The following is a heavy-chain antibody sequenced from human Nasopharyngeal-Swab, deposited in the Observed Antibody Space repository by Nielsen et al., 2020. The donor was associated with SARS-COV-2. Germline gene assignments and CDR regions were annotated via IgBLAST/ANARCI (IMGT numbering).Heavy chain of an antibody. V-gene: IGHV1-3*01. D-gene: IGHD3-3*01. J-gene: IGHJ4*02. CDR2: INAGNGNT. CDR3: ARLGGFWSGYYDDY. CDR1: GYTFTSYA. Sequence: ASVKVSCKASGYTFTSYAMHWVRQAPGQRLEWMGWINAGNGNTKYSQKFQGRVTITRDTSASTAYMELSSLRSGDTAVYYCARLGGFWSGYYDDYWGQGTLVTVSS.